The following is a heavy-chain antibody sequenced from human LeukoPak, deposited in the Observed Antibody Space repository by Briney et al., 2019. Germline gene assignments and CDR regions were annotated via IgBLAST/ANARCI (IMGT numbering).Heavy chain of an antibody. CDR1: GFTFSSYG. J-gene: IGHJ6*02. Sequence: GGSLRLSCAASGFTFSSYGMHWVRQAPGKGLEWVAVISCDGSNKYYADSVKGRFTISRDNSKNTLYLQMNSLRAEDTAVYYCAKEPPKYCSSTSCPFSYGMDVWGQGTTVTVSS. CDR3: AKEPPKYCSSTSCPFSYGMDV. V-gene: IGHV3-30*18. CDR2: ISCDGSNK. D-gene: IGHD2-2*01.